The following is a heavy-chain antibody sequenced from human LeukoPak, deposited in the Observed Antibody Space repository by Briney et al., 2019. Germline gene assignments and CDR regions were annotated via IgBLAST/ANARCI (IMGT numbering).Heavy chain of an antibody. CDR1: GFTFSDYY. CDR3: ARSRLWFGGGAFDI. D-gene: IGHD3-10*01. Sequence: GGSLRLSCAASGFTFSDYYMSWIRQAPGKGLEWVSYISSSSSYTNYADSVKGRFTISRDNAKNSLYLQMNSLRAEDTAVYYCARSRLWFGGGAFDIWGQGTMVTVSS. V-gene: IGHV3-11*03. CDR2: ISSSSSYT. J-gene: IGHJ3*02.